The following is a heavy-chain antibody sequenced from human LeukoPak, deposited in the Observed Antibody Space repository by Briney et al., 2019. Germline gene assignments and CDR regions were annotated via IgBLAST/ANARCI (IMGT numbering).Heavy chain of an antibody. V-gene: IGHV3-74*01. D-gene: IGHD2-21*01. CDR1: GFTFSRCW. J-gene: IGHJ4*02. CDR3: ARGLVALDY. CDR2: IHSDGSSR. Sequence: GSLRLSCAASGFTFSRCWMHWVRQAPGKGLVWVSRIHSDGSSRNYADSVKGRFTISRDNAKNTLYLQMNSLRVEDTAVYYCARGLVALDYWGQGTLVTVSS.